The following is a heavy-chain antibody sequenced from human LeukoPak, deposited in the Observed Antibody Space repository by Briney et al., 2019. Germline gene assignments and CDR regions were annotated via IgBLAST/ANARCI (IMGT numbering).Heavy chain of an antibody. J-gene: IGHJ4*02. CDR1: GYTFTSYY. V-gene: IGHV1-46*01. Sequence: ASVKVSCKASGYTFTSYYMHWVRQAPGQGLEWMGIINPSGGSTSYAQKFQGRVTMTRDTSTSTVYMELSSLRSEDTAVYYCARRPYYYGSGSYLMDYWGQGTLVTVSS. D-gene: IGHD3-10*01. CDR3: ARRPYYYGSGSYLMDY. CDR2: INPSGGST.